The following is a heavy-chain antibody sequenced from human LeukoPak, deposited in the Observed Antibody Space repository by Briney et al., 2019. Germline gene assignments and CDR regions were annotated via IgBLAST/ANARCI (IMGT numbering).Heavy chain of an antibody. CDR2: IKQDGSEK. CDR1: GFTFSSYW. CDR3: ARPMRGGDQLLDAFDI. D-gene: IGHD2-2*01. V-gene: IGHV3-7*01. Sequence: PGGSLRLSCAASGFTFSSYWMSWVRQAPGKGLEWVANIKQDGSEKYYVDSVKGRFTISRDNAKNSLYLQMNSLRAEDTAVYYCARPMRGGDQLLDAFDIWGQGTMVTVSS. J-gene: IGHJ3*02.